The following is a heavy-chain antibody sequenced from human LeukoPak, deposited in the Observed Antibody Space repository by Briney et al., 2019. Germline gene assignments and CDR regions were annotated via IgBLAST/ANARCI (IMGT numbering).Heavy chain of an antibody. Sequence: GGSLRLSCAASGFTFSDYYMSWVRQAPGKGLEWVSAISGSGGSTYYADSVKGRFTISRDNSKNTLYLQMNSLRAEDTAVYYCAKGGEWELLFDYWGQGTLVTVSS. CDR1: GFTFSDYY. J-gene: IGHJ4*02. D-gene: IGHD1-26*01. V-gene: IGHV3-23*01. CDR2: ISGSGGST. CDR3: AKGGEWELLFDY.